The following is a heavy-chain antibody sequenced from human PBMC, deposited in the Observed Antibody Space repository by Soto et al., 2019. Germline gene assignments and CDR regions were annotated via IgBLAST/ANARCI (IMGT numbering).Heavy chain of an antibody. V-gene: IGHV1-18*01. CDR3: ARYCSGGSCDSNTAFDI. CDR2: ISAYNGNT. CDR1: GYTFTSYG. Sequence: QVQLVQSGAEVKKPGASVKVSCKASGYTFTSYGITWVRQAPGQGLEYMEWISAYNGNTNYAQKLQGRVTMTADTSTNTAYMELRSLRSDDTAVYYCARYCSGGSCDSNTAFDIWGQGTMVTVSS. D-gene: IGHD2-15*01. J-gene: IGHJ3*02.